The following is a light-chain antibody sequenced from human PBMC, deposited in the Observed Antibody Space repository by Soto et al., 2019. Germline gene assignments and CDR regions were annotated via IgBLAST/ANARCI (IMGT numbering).Light chain of an antibody. CDR3: QQYNSYSSWT. V-gene: IGKV1-5*03. CDR1: QSISSW. J-gene: IGKJ1*01. Sequence: DIQMTQSPSTLSASVGDRVTITCRASQSISSWLAWYQQKPGKAPKLLIYKASSLESGVPSRFSGSGSGTEFTLTISSLQPDDFATYYCQQYNSYSSWTFGQGPKVDNK. CDR2: KAS.